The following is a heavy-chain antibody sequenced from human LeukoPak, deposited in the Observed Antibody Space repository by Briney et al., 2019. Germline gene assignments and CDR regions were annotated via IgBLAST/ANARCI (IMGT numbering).Heavy chain of an antibody. J-gene: IGHJ4*02. Sequence: GGSLRLSCAASGFPFSSYGMHWVRQAPGKGLEWVARLVYDERSDYPNTVKGQFSISRDNSKNTLFLDMSDLRVEDTAVYYCARDLSAAFDFWGQGVLVTVST. D-gene: IGHD6-19*01. CDR2: LVYDERS. CDR3: ARDLSAAFDF. CDR1: GFPFSSYG. V-gene: IGHV3-33*05.